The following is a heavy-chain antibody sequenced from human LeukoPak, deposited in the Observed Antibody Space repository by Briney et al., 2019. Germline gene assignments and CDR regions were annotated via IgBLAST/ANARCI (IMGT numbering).Heavy chain of an antibody. CDR3: ARHKVTY. Sequence: GGSLRLSCAASGFTFGKYWMSWVRQAPGKGPEWVAHINMDGSEKYYVDSVKGRFTISRDNAKNSLYLQMNSLKVEDTAVYYCARHKVTYWGQGTLVTVSS. V-gene: IGHV3-7*01. CDR2: INMDGSEK. J-gene: IGHJ4*02. CDR1: GFTFGKYW.